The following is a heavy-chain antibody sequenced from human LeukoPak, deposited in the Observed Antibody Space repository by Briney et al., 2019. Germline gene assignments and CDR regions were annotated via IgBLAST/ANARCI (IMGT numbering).Heavy chain of an antibody. D-gene: IGHD3-3*01. J-gene: IGHJ5*02. CDR3: AREWESRGYDFWSGYYAQYNWFDP. Sequence: ALVKVSCKASGYTFTGYYMHWVRQAPGQGLEWMGWINPNSGGTNYAQKFQGRVTMTRDTSISTAYMELSRLRSDDTAVYYCAREWESRGYDFWSGYYAQYNWFDPWGQGTLVTVSS. CDR2: INPNSGGT. CDR1: GYTFTGYY. V-gene: IGHV1-2*02.